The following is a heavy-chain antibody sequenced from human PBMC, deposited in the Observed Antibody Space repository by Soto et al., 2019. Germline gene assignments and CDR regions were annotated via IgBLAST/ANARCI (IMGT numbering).Heavy chain of an antibody. CDR3: ARVKGIAAAVDY. CDR1: GGSISSGGHY. Sequence: SETLSLTCTVSGGSISSGGHYWSWIRQHPGKGLEWIGYIYYSGSTYYNPSLKSRVTISVDTSKNQFSLKLSSVTAADTAVYYCARVKGIAAAVDYWGQGTLVTVSS. V-gene: IGHV4-31*03. D-gene: IGHD6-13*01. CDR2: IYYSGST. J-gene: IGHJ4*02.